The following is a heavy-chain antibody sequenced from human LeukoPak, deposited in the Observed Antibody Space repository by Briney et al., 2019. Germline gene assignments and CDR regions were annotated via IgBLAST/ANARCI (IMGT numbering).Heavy chain of an antibody. D-gene: IGHD3-22*01. Sequence: GGSLRLSCAASGFTFSNAWMSWVRQAPGKGLEWVAGISDSGGSTNYADSVKGRFTISRDNPKNTLYLQMNSLRAEDTAVYFCAKRGVVIRVILVGFHKEAYYFDSWGQGALVTVSS. CDR2: ISDSGGST. CDR1: GFTFSNAW. V-gene: IGHV3-23*01. CDR3: AKRGVVIRVILVGFHKEAYYFDS. J-gene: IGHJ4*02.